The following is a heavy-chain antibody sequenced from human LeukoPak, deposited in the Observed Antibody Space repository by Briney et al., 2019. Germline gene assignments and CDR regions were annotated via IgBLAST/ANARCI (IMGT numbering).Heavy chain of an antibody. Sequence: GSLRLSCAASGFTFSSYSMNWVRQAPGKGLEWVSSVSSSNNYIYYADSVKGRFTISRDNAKNSLYLQMNSLRAEDTAVYYCARFGYGSYYFDYWGQGTLVTVSS. J-gene: IGHJ4*02. V-gene: IGHV3-21*01. CDR2: VSSSNNYI. D-gene: IGHD3-10*01. CDR1: GFTFSSYS. CDR3: ARFGYGSYYFDY.